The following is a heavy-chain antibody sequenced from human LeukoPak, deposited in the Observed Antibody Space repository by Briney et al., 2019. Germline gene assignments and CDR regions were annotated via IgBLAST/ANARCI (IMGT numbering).Heavy chain of an antibody. CDR3: ARDPSGRYSSSSDYMDV. CDR2: INHDGSEK. CDR1: GFGFGDFW. J-gene: IGHJ6*03. Sequence: GGSLRLSCLASGFGFGDFWMNWVRQAPGKGLEWVANINHDGSEKHYIDSVKGRFTISRDNAKNSLYLQMNSLRAEDTAVYYCARDPSGRYSSSSDYMDVWGKGTTVTVSS. D-gene: IGHD6-13*01. V-gene: IGHV3-7*01.